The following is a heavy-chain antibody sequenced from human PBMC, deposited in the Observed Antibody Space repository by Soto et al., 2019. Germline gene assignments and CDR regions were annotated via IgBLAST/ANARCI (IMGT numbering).Heavy chain of an antibody. J-gene: IGHJ4*02. CDR1: GGSISTYY. Sequence: PSETLSLTCTVSGGSISTYYWSWIRQPPGKGLEWIGYIYYNGRTNYNPSLESRVTISLDTSKSQFSLKLSSVSAADTAVYCCARDGSGYDFWSGPYFFDYWGPGTLVTVS. CDR3: ARDGSGYDFWSGPYFFDY. CDR2: IYYNGRT. V-gene: IGHV4-59*01. D-gene: IGHD3-3*01.